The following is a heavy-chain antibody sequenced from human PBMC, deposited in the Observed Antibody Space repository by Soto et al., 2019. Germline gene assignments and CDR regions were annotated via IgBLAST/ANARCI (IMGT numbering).Heavy chain of an antibody. D-gene: IGHD3-22*01. J-gene: IGHJ4*02. CDR2: IIPILGIA. CDR1: GGTFNSYA. V-gene: IGHV1-69*04. Sequence: GASVKVSCKASGGTFNSYAIDWVRQAPGQGLEWMGRIIPILGIANYPQKLQGRVTITADKSTRTAYMELSSLRSEDTAVYYCASYDSSGYYMYYFDYWGQGTLVTVSS. CDR3: ASYDSSGYYMYYFDY.